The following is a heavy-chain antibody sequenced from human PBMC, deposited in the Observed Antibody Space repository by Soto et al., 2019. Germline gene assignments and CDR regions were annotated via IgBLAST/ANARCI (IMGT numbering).Heavy chain of an antibody. Sequence: ASETLSLTCAVYGGSFSGYYWSWIRQPPGKGLEWIGEINHSGSTNYNPSLKSRVTISVDTSKNQFSLKLSSVTAADTAVYYCARGRGRCSSTSCYSYYYYYGMDVWGQGTTVTVS. V-gene: IGHV4-34*01. D-gene: IGHD2-2*01. CDR1: GGSFSGYY. CDR2: INHSGST. CDR3: ARGRGRCSSTSCYSYYYYYGMDV. J-gene: IGHJ6*02.